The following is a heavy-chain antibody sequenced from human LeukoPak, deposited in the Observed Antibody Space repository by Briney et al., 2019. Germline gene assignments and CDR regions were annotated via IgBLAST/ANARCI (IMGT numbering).Heavy chain of an antibody. CDR1: GGSISSYY. D-gene: IGHD6-19*01. CDR2: IYYSGST. CDR3: ARGLAVAGTRVFDY. V-gene: IGHV4-59*01. J-gene: IGHJ4*02. Sequence: SETLSLTCTVSGGSISSYYWSWIRQPPGKGLEWIGYIYYSGSTNYNPSLKSRVTISVDTSKNQFPLKLSSATAADTAVYYCARGLAVAGTRVFDYWGQGTLVTVSS.